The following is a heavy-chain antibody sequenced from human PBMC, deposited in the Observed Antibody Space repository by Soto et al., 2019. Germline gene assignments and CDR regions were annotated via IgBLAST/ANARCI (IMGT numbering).Heavy chain of an antibody. Sequence: QVRLQESGPGLVKPSETLSLTCTVSGGSMSSYYWSWIRQPPGRGLEWIGFIYYAGSTKYNPSLNSRVTISVDTSKNQFSLTVTSVTAADTAVYYCARRIVTTATFAYWGQGTLVTVSS. CDR2: IYYAGST. CDR3: ARRIVTTATFAY. CDR1: GGSMSSYY. J-gene: IGHJ4*02. V-gene: IGHV4-59*08. D-gene: IGHD5-12*01.